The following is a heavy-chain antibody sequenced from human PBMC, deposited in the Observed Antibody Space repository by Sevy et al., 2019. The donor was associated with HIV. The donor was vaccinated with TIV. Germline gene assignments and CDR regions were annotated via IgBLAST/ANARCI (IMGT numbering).Heavy chain of an antibody. J-gene: IGHJ5*01. Sequence: SETLSLTCNVSGGSIRSGRYYWAWIRQPAGKGLEWIGRTFPSGGSNFNPSMMSRVSMSIDTSKKQFSLTLTSVTAADTSVYYCARAEGDGYNYGFIDSWGPGTRVTVSS. CDR2: TFPSGGS. CDR3: ARAEGDGYNYGFIDS. D-gene: IGHD5-12*01. V-gene: IGHV4-61*02. CDR1: GGSIRSGRYY.